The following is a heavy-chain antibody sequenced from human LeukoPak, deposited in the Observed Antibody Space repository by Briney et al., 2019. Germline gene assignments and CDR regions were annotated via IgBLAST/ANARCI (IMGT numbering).Heavy chain of an antibody. D-gene: IGHD3-16*01. CDR2: IWYDGSNK. CDR3: VRGRRGSDF. J-gene: IGHJ4*02. V-gene: IGHV3-33*01. CDR1: GFTFSSHG. Sequence: PGRSLRLSCAASGFTFSSHGLHWVRQAPGKGLEWVAVIWYDGSNKYYADSVKGRFTISRDNSKNTLYLQMNSLRAEDTAVYYCVRGRRGSDFWGQGTLVTVSS.